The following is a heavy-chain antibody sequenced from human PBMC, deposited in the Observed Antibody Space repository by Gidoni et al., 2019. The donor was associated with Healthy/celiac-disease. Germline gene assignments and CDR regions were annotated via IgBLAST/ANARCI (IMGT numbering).Heavy chain of an antibody. J-gene: IGHJ4*02. V-gene: IGHV4-34*01. Sequence: QVQLQQWGAGLLKPSETLSLTCAVYGGSFSAYYWSWIRQPPGKGLEWIGEINHSGSTNYNPSLKSRVTISVDTSKNQFSLKLSSVTAADTAVYYCARGRGLRYFDRLDYWGQGTLVTVSS. CDR3: ARGRGLRYFDRLDY. CDR2: INHSGST. CDR1: GGSFSAYY. D-gene: IGHD3-9*01.